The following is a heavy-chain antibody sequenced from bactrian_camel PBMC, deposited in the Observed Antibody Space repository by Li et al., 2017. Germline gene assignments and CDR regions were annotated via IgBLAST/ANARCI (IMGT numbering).Heavy chain of an antibody. V-gene: IGHV3S53*01. J-gene: IGHJ4*01. CDR2: VSQDGTP. CDR3: AAGRSGETDNCFFAGY. CDR1: ETSRNHW. D-gene: IGHD1*01. Sequence: HVQLVESGGGSVQAGGSLTLSCVGSETSRNHWMGWFRQVAGNQREAVASVSQDGTPTYADSVKGRFTISQDYTKNILYLQMNDLKTDDSGMYYCAAGRSGETDNCFFAGYWGEGTQVTVS.